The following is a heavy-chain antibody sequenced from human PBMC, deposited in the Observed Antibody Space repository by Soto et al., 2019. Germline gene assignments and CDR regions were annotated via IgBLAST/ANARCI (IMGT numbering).Heavy chain of an antibody. Sequence: GGSLRLSCAASGFTFSSYGMHWVRQAPGKGLEWVAVISYDGSNKYYADSVKGRFAISRDNSKNTLYLQMNSLRAEDTAVYYCAKKEGQRYYYYYMDVWGKGTTVTVSS. CDR3: AKKEGQRYYYYYMDV. CDR1: GFTFSSYG. V-gene: IGHV3-30*18. J-gene: IGHJ6*03. CDR2: ISYDGSNK.